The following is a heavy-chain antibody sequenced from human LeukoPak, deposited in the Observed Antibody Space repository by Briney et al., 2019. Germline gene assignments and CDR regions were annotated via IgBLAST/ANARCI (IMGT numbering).Heavy chain of an antibody. CDR1: GGSISSGGYY. D-gene: IGHD4-17*01. V-gene: IGHV4-31*03. CDR2: IYYSGST. Sequence: SETLSLTCTVSGGSISSGGYYWSWIRQHPGKGLEWIGYIYYSGSTYYNPSLKSRVTISVDTSKNQFSLKLSSVTAADTAVYYCARRTVTTIDYWGQGTPVTVSS. CDR3: ARRTVTTIDY. J-gene: IGHJ4*02.